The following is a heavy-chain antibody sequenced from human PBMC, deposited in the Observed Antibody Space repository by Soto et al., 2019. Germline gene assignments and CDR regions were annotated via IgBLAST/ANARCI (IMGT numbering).Heavy chain of an antibody. V-gene: IGHV3-23*01. Sequence: GGSLRLSCATSGFTVSNYAMSWVRQAPGKGLEWVSGISGSGGSSYYADSVKGRFTISRDNSKNMLNLQMDSLRAEDTAVYYCAKKSTDSSGYSDYWGQGTVVTVPQ. CDR2: ISGSGGSS. J-gene: IGHJ4*02. D-gene: IGHD2-2*01. CDR3: AKKSTDSSGYSDY. CDR1: GFTVSNYA.